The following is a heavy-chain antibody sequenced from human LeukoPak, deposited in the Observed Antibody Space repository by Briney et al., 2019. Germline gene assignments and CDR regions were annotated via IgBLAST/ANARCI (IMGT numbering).Heavy chain of an antibody. Sequence: GRSLRLSCAASGFTFSSYGMHWVRQAPGKGLEWVAVISYDGGNKYYADSVKGRFTISRDNSKNTLYLQMNSLRAEDTAVYYCAKSIAAPGEYWGQGTLVTVSS. CDR3: AKSIAAPGEY. CDR1: GFTFSSYG. V-gene: IGHV3-30*18. J-gene: IGHJ4*02. CDR2: ISYDGGNK. D-gene: IGHD6-13*01.